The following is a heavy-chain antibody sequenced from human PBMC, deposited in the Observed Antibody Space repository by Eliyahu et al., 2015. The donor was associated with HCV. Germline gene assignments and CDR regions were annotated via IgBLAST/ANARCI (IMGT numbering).Heavy chain of an antibody. CDR1: GFTFSSYG. J-gene: IGHJ6*02. D-gene: IGHD6-13*01. CDR3: AKCEDSSWFSGYYYYGMDV. Sequence: QVQLVESGGGVVQPGRSLRLSCAASGFTFSSYGLHWVRQAPGKGLEWVAVISYDGSNKYYADSVKGRFTISRDNSKNTLYLQMNSLRAEDTAVYYCAKCEDSSWFSGYYYYGMDVWGQGTTVTVSS. V-gene: IGHV3-30*18. CDR2: ISYDGSNK.